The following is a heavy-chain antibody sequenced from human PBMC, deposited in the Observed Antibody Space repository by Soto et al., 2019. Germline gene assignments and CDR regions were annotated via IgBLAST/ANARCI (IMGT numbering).Heavy chain of an antibody. CDR1: GFSFGTYL. Sequence: TGGSLRLSCNASGFSFGTYLMTWVRQAPGKGLEWVSSISGNGFDTYYADSVKGRFTISRDNSKNRLFLQMNSLRAEDTAVYYCARDHWNPEPPGYYYYGMDVWGQGTTVTVSS. CDR3: ARDHWNPEPPGYYYYGMDV. CDR2: ISGNGFDT. D-gene: IGHD1-1*01. J-gene: IGHJ6*02. V-gene: IGHV3-23*01.